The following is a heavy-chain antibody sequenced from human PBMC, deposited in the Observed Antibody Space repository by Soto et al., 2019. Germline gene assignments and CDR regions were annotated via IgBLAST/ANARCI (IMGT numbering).Heavy chain of an antibody. V-gene: IGHV1-69*01. CDR3: ANEYSSSPPYYPIGY. CDR2: IIPIFGTA. Sequence: QVQLVQSGAEVQKPGSSVKVSCKASGGTFSSYSISWVRQAPGQGLEWMGGIIPIFGTANYAQKFQGRVTITADESTSTAYMELSSLRSEDTAVYYCANEYSSSPPYYPIGYWGQGTLVTVSS. CDR1: GGTFSSYS. J-gene: IGHJ4*02. D-gene: IGHD6-6*01.